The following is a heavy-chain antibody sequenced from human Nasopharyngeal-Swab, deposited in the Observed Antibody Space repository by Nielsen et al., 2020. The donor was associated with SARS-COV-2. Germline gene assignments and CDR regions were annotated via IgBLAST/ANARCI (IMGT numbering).Heavy chain of an antibody. CDR1: GFSYSSYA. CDR2: ISGSGGST. D-gene: IGHD6-19*01. V-gene: IGHV3-23*01. CDR3: AKDDRRSQWLVDYYYGMDV. J-gene: IGHJ6*02. Sequence: GESLKISWEAGGFSYSSYAMSWDREAPGKGLERVSAISGSGGSTYYAESVKGRFTIARDNSKNTLYLQMNSLRAEDTAVYYCAKDDRRSQWLVDYYYGMDVWGQGTTVTVSS.